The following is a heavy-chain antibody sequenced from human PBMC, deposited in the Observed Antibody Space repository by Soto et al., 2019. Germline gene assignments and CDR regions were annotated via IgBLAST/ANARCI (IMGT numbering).Heavy chain of an antibody. CDR2: ISYDGSNK. Sequence: GFLRLSCAASGFTLSSYAIHWVRQAPGKGLEVVAVISYDGSNKYYADSVKGRFTISRDNSKNTLYLQMNSLRAEDKAVYYCARDRAYYDSSGYYYGFGAFDIWGQGTMVTVSS. CDR3: ARDRAYYDSSGYYYGFGAFDI. CDR1: GFTLSSYA. V-gene: IGHV3-30-3*01. D-gene: IGHD3-22*01. J-gene: IGHJ3*02.